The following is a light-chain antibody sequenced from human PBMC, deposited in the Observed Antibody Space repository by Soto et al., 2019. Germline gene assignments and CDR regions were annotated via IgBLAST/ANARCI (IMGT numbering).Light chain of an antibody. Sequence: DIQKTQSPSSLSASVGDRVTITCRASQTITGYLNWYQQKPGKAPKLLIYAASSLQSGVPSRFSGSGSGTDFTLTISSLQPEHFATYYCQQSHGIPYTFGQGTKLEIK. V-gene: IGKV1-39*01. CDR2: AAS. J-gene: IGKJ2*01. CDR3: QQSHGIPYT. CDR1: QTITGY.